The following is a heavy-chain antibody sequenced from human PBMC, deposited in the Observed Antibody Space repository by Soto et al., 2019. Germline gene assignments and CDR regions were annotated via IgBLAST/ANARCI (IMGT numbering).Heavy chain of an antibody. J-gene: IGHJ6*02. D-gene: IGHD2-15*01. CDR3: ARGYCSGGSCYSNGRYYYGMDV. CDR2: SNAGNGNT. V-gene: IGHV1-3*01. Sequence: ASVKVSCKASGYTFTSYAMHWVRQAPGQRLEWMGWSNAGNGNTKYSQKFQGRVTITRDTSASTAYMELSSLRSEDTAVYYCARGYCSGGSCYSNGRYYYGMDVWGQGTTVTVSS. CDR1: GYTFTSYA.